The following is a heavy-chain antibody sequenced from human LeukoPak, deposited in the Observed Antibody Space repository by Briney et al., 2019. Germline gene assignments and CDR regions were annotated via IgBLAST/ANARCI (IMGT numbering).Heavy chain of an antibody. Sequence: SETLSLTCAVSGYSISSGYYWGWIRQPPGKGLEWIGSIYHSGSTYYNPSLKSRVTISVDTSKNQFSLKLSSVTAADTAVYYCARVGSYYGSGDYWGQGTLVTVSS. CDR3: ARVGSYYGSGDY. CDR1: GYSISSGYY. CDR2: IYHSGST. J-gene: IGHJ4*02. V-gene: IGHV4-38-2*01. D-gene: IGHD3-10*01.